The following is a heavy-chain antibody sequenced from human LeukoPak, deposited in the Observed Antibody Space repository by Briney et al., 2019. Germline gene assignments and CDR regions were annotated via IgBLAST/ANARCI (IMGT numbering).Heavy chain of an antibody. J-gene: IGHJ3*02. CDR1: NYTFTSYG. Sequence: ASVKVSCKASNYTFTSYGITWVRQAPGQGLEWMGWISAYNGNTNYAQKLQGRVTMTTDTSTSTAYMELRSLRSDDTAVYFCAREGWQWLVHAFDIWGQGTMVTVSS. V-gene: IGHV1-18*01. CDR3: AREGWQWLVHAFDI. CDR2: ISAYNGNT. D-gene: IGHD6-19*01.